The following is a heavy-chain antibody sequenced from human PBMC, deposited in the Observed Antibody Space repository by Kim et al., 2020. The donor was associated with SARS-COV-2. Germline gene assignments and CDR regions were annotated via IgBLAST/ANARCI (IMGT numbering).Heavy chain of an antibody. CDR1: GYTFTSYG. V-gene: IGHV1-18*01. CDR3: ARAPPPKYYYDSSGYYHSRGNWFDP. CDR2: ISAYNGNT. Sequence: ASVKVSCKASGYTFTSYGISWVRQAPGQGLEWMGWISAYNGNTNYAQKLQGRVTMTTDTSTSTAYMELRSLRSDDTAVYYCARAPPPKYYYDSSGYYHSRGNWFDPWGQGTLVTVSS. J-gene: IGHJ5*02. D-gene: IGHD3-22*01.